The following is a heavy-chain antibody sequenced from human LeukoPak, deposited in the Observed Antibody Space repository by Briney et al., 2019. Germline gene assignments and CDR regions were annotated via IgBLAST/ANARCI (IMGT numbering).Heavy chain of an antibody. Sequence: GGSLSLSCAASGFTFSDAWMTWVRQAPGRGLEWVGRIKSKTHGETTDYAAPVKGRFTISRDDSKNTLYLQMNSLKTEDTALYYCTTGQSSSWYGGDYWGQGTLVTVSS. J-gene: IGHJ4*02. V-gene: IGHV3-15*01. D-gene: IGHD6-13*01. CDR3: TTGQSSSWYGGDY. CDR1: GFTFSDAW. CDR2: IKSKTHGETT.